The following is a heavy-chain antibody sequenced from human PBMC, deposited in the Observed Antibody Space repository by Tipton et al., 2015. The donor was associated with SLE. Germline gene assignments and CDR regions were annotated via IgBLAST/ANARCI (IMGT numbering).Heavy chain of an antibody. Sequence: QSGAEVKKPGSSVKVSCKASGGTFSNYAISWVRQAPGQGLEWMGGIIPIFGTANYAQKFQDRVTITADESTNTAYMELSSLRSEDTAVYYCARDRGSGWFDFDYWGQGTLVTVSS. CDR3: ARDRGSGWFDFDY. CDR2: IIPIFGTA. CDR1: GGTFSNYA. J-gene: IGHJ4*02. V-gene: IGHV1-69*01. D-gene: IGHD6-19*01.